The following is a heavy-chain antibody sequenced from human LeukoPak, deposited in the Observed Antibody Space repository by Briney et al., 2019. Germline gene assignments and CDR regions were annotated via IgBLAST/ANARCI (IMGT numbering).Heavy chain of an antibody. D-gene: IGHD3-22*01. V-gene: IGHV1-46*01. CDR2: INPSRGST. CDR3: ASGGHIRVYDSNPYYGHY. Sequence: GASVKVSCKASGYTFSSYYMFWVRQAPGQGLEWMGIINPSRGSTSYAQRFQGRVTMTRDMSTSTVYMELSSLRFEDTAFYYCASGGHIRVYDSNPYYGHYWAQGTLVTVSS. CDR1: GYTFSSYY. J-gene: IGHJ4*02.